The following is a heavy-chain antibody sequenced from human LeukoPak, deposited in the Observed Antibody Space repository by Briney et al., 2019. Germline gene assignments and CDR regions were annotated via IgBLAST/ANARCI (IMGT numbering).Heavy chain of an antibody. CDR2: ISSNGFST. CDR3: VKDRGGYNYGLGYFDD. Sequence: PGGSLRLSCSASGFTFSSYAMHWGPQAPGKGLEYVSTISSNGFSTYYADSAKGRFTISRDNSKNTLYLQMTSLRAEDTAVYYCVKDRGGYNYGLGYFDDWCQGALVTVSS. J-gene: IGHJ4*02. CDR1: GFTFSSYA. D-gene: IGHD5-18*01. V-gene: IGHV3-64D*06.